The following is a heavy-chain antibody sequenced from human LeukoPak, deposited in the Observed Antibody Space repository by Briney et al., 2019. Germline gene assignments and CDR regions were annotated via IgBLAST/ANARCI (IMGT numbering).Heavy chain of an antibody. J-gene: IGHJ4*02. CDR3: ASASRYYYDSSGFDY. Sequence: SETLSLTCTVSGGSISSGGYSWSWIRQPPGKGLEWIGYIYHSGSTYYNPSLKSRVTISVDRSKNQFSLKLSSVTAADTAVYYCASASRYYYDSSGFDYWGQGTLVTVSS. CDR1: GGSISSGGYS. CDR2: IYHSGST. V-gene: IGHV4-30-2*01. D-gene: IGHD3-22*01.